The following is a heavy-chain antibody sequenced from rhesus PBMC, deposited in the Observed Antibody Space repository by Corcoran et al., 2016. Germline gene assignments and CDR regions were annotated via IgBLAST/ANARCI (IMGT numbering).Heavy chain of an antibody. J-gene: IGHJ6*01. V-gene: IGHV4-93*02. D-gene: IGHD2-15*01. Sequence: QVQLQESGPAVVKPSETLSLTCAVSGGSISRTNWWSWIRQSPGKGLAWLGGIYGWVGYTENNPSLKRRVSISIDTSKNQFSRKLSSVAAADSAVYYCARLIYCSSTYCSSDGLDSWGQGVVVTVSS. CDR2: IYGWVGYT. CDR1: GGSISRTNW. CDR3: ARLIYCSSTYCSSDGLDS.